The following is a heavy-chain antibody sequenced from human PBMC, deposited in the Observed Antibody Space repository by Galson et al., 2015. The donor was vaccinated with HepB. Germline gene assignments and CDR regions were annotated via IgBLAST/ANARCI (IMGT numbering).Heavy chain of an antibody. CDR2: ISAYNGHT. D-gene: IGHD3-16*02. CDR3: ARSGEIMITFGGVIDPFDY. V-gene: IGHV1-18*04. J-gene: IGHJ4*02. CDR1: GYTLSSFG. Sequence: SVKVSCKASGYTLSSFGISWVRQAPGQGLEWMGWISAYNGHTNYAQKFQGRVTMTTDTSTGTVYMELRSLRSDDTAVYYCARSGEIMITFGGVIDPFDYWGQGTLVTVSS.